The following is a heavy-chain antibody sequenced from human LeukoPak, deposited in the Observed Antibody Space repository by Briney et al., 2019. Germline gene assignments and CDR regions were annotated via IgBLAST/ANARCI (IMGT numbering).Heavy chain of an antibody. CDR3: ARVYGDYGAPADY. J-gene: IGHJ4*02. CDR2: IYFSGIT. V-gene: IGHV4-31*03. Sequence: SETLSLTCTVSGGSISRGGYWCSWIRQHPGKGLEFIGYIYFSGITFYNPSLQSRVTISVDTSKNQFSLKLSSVTVADTAVYYCARVYGDYGAPADYWGQGTLVTVSS. CDR1: GGSISRGGYW. D-gene: IGHD4-17*01.